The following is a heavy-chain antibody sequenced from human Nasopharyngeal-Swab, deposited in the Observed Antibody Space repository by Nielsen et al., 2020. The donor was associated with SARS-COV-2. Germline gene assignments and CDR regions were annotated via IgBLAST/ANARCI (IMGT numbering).Heavy chain of an antibody. D-gene: IGHD2-2*01. J-gene: IGHJ6*02. CDR1: GGSFSGYY. V-gene: IGHV4-34*01. CDR2: INHSGST. Sequence: GSLRLSCAVYGGSFSGYYWSWIRQPPGKGLEWIGEINHSGSTNYNPSLKSRVTISVDTSKNQFSLKLSSVTAADTAVYYCARTYIVVVPAAMGYYYYGMDVWGQGTTVTVSS. CDR3: ARTYIVVVPAAMGYYYYGMDV.